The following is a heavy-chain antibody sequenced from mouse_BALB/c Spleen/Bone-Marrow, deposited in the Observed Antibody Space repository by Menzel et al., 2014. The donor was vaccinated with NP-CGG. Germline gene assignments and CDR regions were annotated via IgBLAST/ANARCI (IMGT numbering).Heavy chain of an antibody. J-gene: IGHJ2*01. CDR2: VYPGDGDT. Sequence: QGPLLQAGTEGGKPGGSGKIFCKGFGYRFLSSWVNWVEQKAGQGLGGVGRVYPGDGDTNYNGKFKGKATLTADKSSSTAYMQLSSLTSVDSAVYFCARGGLGLDYWGQGTTLTVSS. D-gene: IGHD3-3*01. CDR3: ARGGLGLDY. V-gene: IGHV1-80*01. CDR1: GYRFLSSW.